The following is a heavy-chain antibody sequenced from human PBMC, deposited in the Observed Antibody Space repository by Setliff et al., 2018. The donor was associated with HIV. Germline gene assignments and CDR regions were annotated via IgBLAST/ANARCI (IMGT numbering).Heavy chain of an antibody. J-gene: IGHJ4*02. CDR1: GGSFSGYY. CDR3: ATLKMATIYRDLDY. D-gene: IGHD5-12*01. V-gene: IGHV4-34*01. Sequence: SETLSLTCAVYGGSFSGYYWSWIRQPPGKGLEWIGEISHRGSTNCNPSLKSRVSISVDTSKNQFSLKLSSVTAADTAVYYCATLKMATIYRDLDYWGQGTLVTVSS. CDR2: ISHRGST.